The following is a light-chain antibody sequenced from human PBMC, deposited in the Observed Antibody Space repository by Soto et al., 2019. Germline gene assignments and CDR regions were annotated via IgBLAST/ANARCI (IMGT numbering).Light chain of an antibody. CDR2: DAS. CDR3: QQHYSYSRA. V-gene: IGKV1-5*01. CDR1: QSIVGR. Sequence: DIQITQSPSNLSASVGDRVTLTCRASQSIVGRLAWYQQKPGQAPKLLIYDASTLGSGVPSRFSGSGSWTDFTLTITSLHPDDFATYYCQQHYSYSRAFGQGTKVDIK. J-gene: IGKJ1*01.